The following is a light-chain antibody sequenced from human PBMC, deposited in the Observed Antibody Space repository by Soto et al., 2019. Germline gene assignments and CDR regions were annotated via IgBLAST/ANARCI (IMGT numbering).Light chain of an antibody. CDR3: QQYNSYPLT. Sequence: DIQMTQSPSTLSASVGDRVTITCRASQSISSWLAWYQQKPGKAPKLLIYKASSLESGVPSRFSGSGSGTEFTLTISSLQPDDFAPYYCQQYNSYPLTFGGGIKVDIK. CDR1: QSISSW. V-gene: IGKV1-5*03. J-gene: IGKJ4*01. CDR2: KAS.